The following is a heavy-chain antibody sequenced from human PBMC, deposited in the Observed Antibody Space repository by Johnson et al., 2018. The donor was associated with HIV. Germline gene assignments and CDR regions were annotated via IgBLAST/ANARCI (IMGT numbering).Heavy chain of an antibody. V-gene: IGHV3-30*02. CDR1: GFAFNAYG. CDR2: IRYDGSNK. D-gene: IGHD7-27*01. CDR3: ARDLGI. J-gene: IGHJ3*02. Sequence: QVQVVESGGGVVQPGGSLTLSCAASGFAFNAYGMHWVRQAPGKGLQWVTFIRYDGSNKYYTDSVKGRFTISRDNAKNSLYLQMNSLRAEDTALYYCARDLGIWGQGTMVTVSS.